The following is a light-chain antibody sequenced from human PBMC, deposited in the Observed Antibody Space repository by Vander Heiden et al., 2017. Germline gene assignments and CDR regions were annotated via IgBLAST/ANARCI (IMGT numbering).Light chain of an antibody. CDR1: RSNIATNY. Sequence: QSVLTQQPSASGTPGQRVSISGSGSRSNIATNYVYWYQQLPGTAPKLLIYMSSQRPSGVPDRFSGSKSGTSASLAISGLRSEDEADYYCASWDESLSGVVFGGGTKLTVL. J-gene: IGLJ2*01. CDR2: MSS. CDR3: ASWDESLSGVV. V-gene: IGLV1-47*01.